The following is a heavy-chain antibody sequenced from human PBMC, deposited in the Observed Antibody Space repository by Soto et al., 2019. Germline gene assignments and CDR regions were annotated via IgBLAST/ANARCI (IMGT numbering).Heavy chain of an antibody. CDR3: ALNPMRRSGYYNYFDY. J-gene: IGHJ4*02. Sequence: GGSLRLSCAASGFTFSSYAMRWVRQAPGKGLEWVSAISGSGGSTYYADSVKGRFTISRDNSKNTLYLQMNSRRAEDTAVYYCALNPMRRSGYYNYFDYWGQGTLVTVSS. D-gene: IGHD3-3*01. V-gene: IGHV3-23*01. CDR2: ISGSGGST. CDR1: GFTFSSYA.